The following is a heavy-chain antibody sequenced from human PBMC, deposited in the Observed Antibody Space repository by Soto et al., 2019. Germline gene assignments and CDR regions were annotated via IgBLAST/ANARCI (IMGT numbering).Heavy chain of an antibody. D-gene: IGHD2-2*01. CDR2: IHHTGGT. V-gene: IGHV4-38-2*01. Sequence: PSETLSLTXAVSGYSITSGYYWGWIRQPPGKGLEWMGTIHHTGGTYYNPSLKSRVSMSIDTSKNQFSLRLSSVTAADTAVHYCARVGPDCNSVSCILGRWFDPWGQGTLVTVSS. CDR3: ARVGPDCNSVSCILGRWFDP. J-gene: IGHJ5*02. CDR1: GYSITSGYY.